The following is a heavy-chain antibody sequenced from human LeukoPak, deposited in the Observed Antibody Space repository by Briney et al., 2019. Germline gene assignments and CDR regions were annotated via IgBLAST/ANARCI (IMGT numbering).Heavy chain of an antibody. V-gene: IGHV1-8*01. CDR2: MNPNSGNT. D-gene: IGHD6-13*01. J-gene: IGHJ6*02. CDR3: ARFGSSWSIEDYYYGMDV. CDR1: GYTFTSYD. Sequence: VSVKVSCKASGYTFTSYDINWVRQATGQGPEWMGWMNPNSGNTGYAQKFQGRVTMTRNTSISTAYMELSSLRSEDTAVYYCARFGSSWSIEDYYYGMDVWGQGTTVTVSS.